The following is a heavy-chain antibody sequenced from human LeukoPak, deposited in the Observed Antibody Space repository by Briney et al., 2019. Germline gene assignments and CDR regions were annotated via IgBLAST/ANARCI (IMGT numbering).Heavy chain of an antibody. D-gene: IGHD2-2*01. CDR3: ARGRGYCSSTSCLYYNGMDV. J-gene: IGHJ6*02. V-gene: IGHV4-34*01. Sequence: SASQSLTCAVYGGSFSGYYWSWIRHPPGRGLECIGEINHSGSTNYHPLLKSRVTISLDTSKNQFSLKLSSVTAADTAVYYCARGRGYCSSTSCLYYNGMDVWGQGTTVTVSS. CDR1: GGSFSGYY. CDR2: INHSGST.